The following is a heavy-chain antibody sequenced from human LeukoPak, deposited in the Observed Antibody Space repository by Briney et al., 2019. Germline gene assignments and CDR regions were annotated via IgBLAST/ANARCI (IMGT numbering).Heavy chain of an antibody. CDR1: GYTFTGYY. CDR3: ATPAGVGEFYYYYYGMDV. D-gene: IGHD3-10*01. J-gene: IGHJ6*02. CDR2: INPNSGGT. Sequence: ASVKVSCKASGYTFTGYYMHWVRQAPGQGLEWMGWINPNSGGTNYAQKFQGRVTMTRDMSISTAYMELSRLRSDDTAVYYCATPAGVGEFYYYYYGMDVWGQGTTVTVSS. V-gene: IGHV1-2*02.